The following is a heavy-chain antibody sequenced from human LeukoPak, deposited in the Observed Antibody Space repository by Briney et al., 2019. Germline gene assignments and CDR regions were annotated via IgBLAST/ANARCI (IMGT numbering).Heavy chain of an antibody. D-gene: IGHD2-15*01. V-gene: IGHV3-33*01. CDR2: IWYDGSNK. Sequence: EPGGSLRLSCAASGFTFSSYGMHWVRQAPGKWLEWVAVIWYDGSNKYYPDSVKGRFIISRDNSKNTLYLRMNSLRDEDTAVYYCASVYCSGGSCQRGGYYDSSGYNAFDVWGQGTMVTVSS. CDR3: ASVYCSGGSCQRGGYYDSSGYNAFDV. J-gene: IGHJ3*01. CDR1: GFTFSSYG.